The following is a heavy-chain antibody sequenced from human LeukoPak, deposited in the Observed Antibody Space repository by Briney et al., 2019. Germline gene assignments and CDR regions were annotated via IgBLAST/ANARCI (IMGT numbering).Heavy chain of an antibody. D-gene: IGHD6-13*01. CDR3: ARDAGTGWSSAFDI. V-gene: IGHV3-21*01. Sequence: GGSLRLSCAASGFTFSSYSMNWVRQAPGKGLEWVSSISSSSSYIYYADSVKGRFTISRDNAKNSLYLQMNSLRAEDTAVYYCARDAGTGWSSAFDIWGQGTMVTVSS. CDR1: GFTFSSYS. J-gene: IGHJ3*02. CDR2: ISSSSSYI.